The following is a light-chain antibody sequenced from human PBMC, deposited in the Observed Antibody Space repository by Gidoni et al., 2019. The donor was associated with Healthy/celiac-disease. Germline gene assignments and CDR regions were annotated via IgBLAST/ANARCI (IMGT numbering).Light chain of an antibody. J-gene: IGLJ2*01. CDR1: SSDVGGYNY. CDR3: CSYAGSVV. Sequence: QSALTQPRSVSGSPGQSVTISCTGTSSDVGGYNYVSWYQQPPGKAPKLMSYDVSKRPSGVPDRFSGSKSGNTASLTISGLQAEDEADYYCCSYAGSVVFGGGTKLTVL. CDR2: DVS. V-gene: IGLV2-11*01.